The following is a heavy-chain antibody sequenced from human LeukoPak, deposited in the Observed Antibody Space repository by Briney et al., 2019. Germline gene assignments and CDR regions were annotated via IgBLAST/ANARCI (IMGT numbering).Heavy chain of an antibody. D-gene: IGHD2-2*02. CDR2: ISNSGSTI. Sequence: PGGSLRLSCAASGFTFSSYAMSWVRQAPGKGLEWVSYISNSGSTIYYADSVKGRFTISRDNAKNSLYLQMNSLRAEDTAVYYCAKDPTIVVVPAAISEGVDYWGQGTLVTVSS. V-gene: IGHV3-48*01. CDR3: AKDPTIVVVPAAISEGVDY. CDR1: GFTFSSYA. J-gene: IGHJ4*02.